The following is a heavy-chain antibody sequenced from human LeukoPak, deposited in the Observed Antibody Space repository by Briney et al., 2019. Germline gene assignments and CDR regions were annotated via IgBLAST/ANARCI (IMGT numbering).Heavy chain of an antibody. D-gene: IGHD3-22*01. CDR1: GGSISSSNW. J-gene: IGHJ4*02. Sequence: SETLSLTCGVSGGSISSSNWWTWVRQPPGKGLEWIGEIYHSGSTNHNPSLKSRVTISVDESKNQFSLKLSSVTAADTAVYYCASYRLLYDSSGYYAFDYWGQGTLVTVSS. CDR2: IYHSGST. V-gene: IGHV4-4*02. CDR3: ASYRLLYDSSGYYAFDY.